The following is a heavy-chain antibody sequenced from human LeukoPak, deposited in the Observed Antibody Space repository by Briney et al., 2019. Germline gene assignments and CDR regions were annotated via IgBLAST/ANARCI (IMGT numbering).Heavy chain of an antibody. CDR2: IYYSGST. CDR3: ARDLRYSSGWSASGMDV. V-gene: IGHV4-61*01. Sequence: SETLSLTCTVAGGSISSSSYYWGWIRQPPGKGLEWIGYIYYSGSTNYNPSLKSRVTISVDTSKNQFSLKLSSVTAADTAVYYCARDLRYSSGWSASGMDVWGKGTTVTISS. CDR1: GGSISSSSYY. J-gene: IGHJ6*03. D-gene: IGHD6-19*01.